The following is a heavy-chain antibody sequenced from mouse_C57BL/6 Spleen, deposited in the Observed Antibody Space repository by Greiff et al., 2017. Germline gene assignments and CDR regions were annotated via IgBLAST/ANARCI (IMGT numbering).Heavy chain of an antibody. J-gene: IGHJ2*01. D-gene: IGHD4-1*01. CDR2: INPSSGYT. Sequence: VKLLESGAELARPGASVKMSCKASGYTFTSYTMHWVKQRPGQGLEWIGYINPSSGYTKYNQKFKDKATLTADKSSSTAYMQLSSLTSEDSAVYYCARSGANWDDYWGQGTTLTVSS. CDR1: GYTFTSYT. CDR3: ARSGANWDDY. V-gene: IGHV1-4*01.